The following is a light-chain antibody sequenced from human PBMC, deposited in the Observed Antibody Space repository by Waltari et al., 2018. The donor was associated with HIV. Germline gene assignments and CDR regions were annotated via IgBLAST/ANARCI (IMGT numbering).Light chain of an antibody. V-gene: IGLV7-46*01. J-gene: IGLJ2*01. CDR2: ETN. CDR3: LLSYSETDVL. CDR1: TGAVTSGPY. Sequence: QAVVTQEPSLTVSPGGTVTLTCGSSTGAVTSGPYAFWFQQKPGQAPTTLIYETNNKHSWTPARFSGSLLGGKAALTLSGAQPEDEADYYCLLSYSETDVLFGGGTKLTVL.